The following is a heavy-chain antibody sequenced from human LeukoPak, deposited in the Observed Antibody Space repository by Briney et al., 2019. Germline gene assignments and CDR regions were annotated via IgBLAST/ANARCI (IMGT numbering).Heavy chain of an antibody. CDR1: GFIVSSNY. CDR2: IYSGGIT. CDR3: ARRGDPTGWYFDL. J-gene: IGHJ2*01. V-gene: IGHV3-66*04. D-gene: IGHD5-12*01. Sequence: GGSLRLSCAVSGFIVSSNYMSWVRQAPGKGLEWVSVIYSGGITNYADSVKGRFTISRDNSKNTVYLQMNSLRAEDTAVYYCARRGDPTGWYFDLWGRGTLVTVSS.